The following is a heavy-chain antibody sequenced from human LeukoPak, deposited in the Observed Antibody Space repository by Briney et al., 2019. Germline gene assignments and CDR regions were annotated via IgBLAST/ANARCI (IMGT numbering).Heavy chain of an antibody. CDR3: ARSHRITSVRGPGGIAFDI. D-gene: IGHD3-10*01. V-gene: IGHV4-39*01. Sequence: PSETLSLTCTVSGGSISSSSYCWGWIRQPPGKGLEWIGRICYSGSIFYNPSLKSRFNLTVDTSKNQFSLKLGSVTAADTAVFFCARSHRITSVRGPGGIAFDIWGQGTMVTVSS. CDR2: ICYSGSI. J-gene: IGHJ3*02. CDR1: GGSISSSSYC.